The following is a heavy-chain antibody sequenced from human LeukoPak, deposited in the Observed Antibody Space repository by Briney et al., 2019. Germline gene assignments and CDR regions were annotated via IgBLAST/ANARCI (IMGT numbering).Heavy chain of an antibody. J-gene: IGHJ4*02. CDR2: INWNGGST. D-gene: IGHD3-10*01. CDR1: GFTFDDYG. CDR3: ARVRGLLWFGELRDYFDY. Sequence: GGSLRLSCAASGFTFDDYGMSWVRQAPGKGLEWVSGINWNGGSTGYADSVKGRFTISRDNAKNSLYLQMNSLRAEDTALYYCARVRGLLWFGELRDYFDYWGQGTLVTVSS. V-gene: IGHV3-20*04.